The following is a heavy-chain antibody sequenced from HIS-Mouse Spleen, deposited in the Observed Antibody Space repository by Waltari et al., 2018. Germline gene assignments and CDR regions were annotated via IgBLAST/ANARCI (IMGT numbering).Heavy chain of an antibody. CDR1: GFSLSTSGMC. J-gene: IGHJ4*02. V-gene: IGHV2-70*15. D-gene: IGHD6-19*01. CDR2: IDWDDDK. Sequence: QVTLRESGPALVKPTQNLTLTCTFSGFSLSTSGMCVSWIRQPPGKALEWLARIDWDDDKYYSTSLKTRLPISRDTSKNQVVLTMTNMDPLDTATYYCARIAEGYTSGWYAFDYWGQGTLVTVSS. CDR3: ARIAEGYTSGWYAFDY.